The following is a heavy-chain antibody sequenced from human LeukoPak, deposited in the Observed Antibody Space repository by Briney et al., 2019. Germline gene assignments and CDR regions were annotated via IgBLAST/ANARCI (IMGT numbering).Heavy chain of an antibody. D-gene: IGHD2-21*01. V-gene: IGHV3-23*01. Sequence: PGGSLRLSCAASGFTFSSYFMSWVRQAPGKGLEWVAAISGGGSSTYYADSVKGRFTISRDNSKNTMYLQMISLRAEDTAVYYCAKGVGEVFFDYWGQGTPVTVSS. CDR1: GFTFSSYF. J-gene: IGHJ4*02. CDR2: ISGGGSST. CDR3: AKGVGEVFFDY.